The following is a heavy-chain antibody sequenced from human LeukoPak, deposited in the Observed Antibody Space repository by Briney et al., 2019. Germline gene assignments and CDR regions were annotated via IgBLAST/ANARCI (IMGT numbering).Heavy chain of an antibody. CDR1: GFTFSRYA. CDR3: ARGARKGDDYGGFFDY. V-gene: IGHV3-30*04. D-gene: IGHD4-23*01. J-gene: IGHJ4*02. Sequence: GGSLRLSCAASGFTFSRYAMHWVRQAPGKGLEWVAVISSDGSHKDYADSVRGRFSISRDNSKNTLYLQMNSLRAEDTAVYYCARGARKGDDYGGFFDYWGQGTLVTVSS. CDR2: ISSDGSHK.